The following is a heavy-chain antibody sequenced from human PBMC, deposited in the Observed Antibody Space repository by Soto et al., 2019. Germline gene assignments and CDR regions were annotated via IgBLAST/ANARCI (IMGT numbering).Heavy chain of an antibody. Sequence: ASVKVSCKASGYTFTSYDINWARQATGQGLEWMGWMNPNSGNTGYAQKFQGRVTMTRNTSISTAYMELSSLRSEDTAVYYCARVRGIAARASQNYNWFDPWGQGTLVTVSS. CDR1: GYTFTSYD. J-gene: IGHJ5*02. CDR2: MNPNSGNT. CDR3: ARVRGIAARASQNYNWFDP. D-gene: IGHD6-6*01. V-gene: IGHV1-8*01.